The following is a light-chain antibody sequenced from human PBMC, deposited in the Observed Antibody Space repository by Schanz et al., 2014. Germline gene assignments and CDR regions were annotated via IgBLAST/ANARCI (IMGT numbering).Light chain of an antibody. Sequence: EIVLTQSPGTLSLSPGERATLSCRASQSVHINYLAWHQQKPGQAPRLLIYGASSRATGIPDRFSGSGSGTDFTLTISRLEPEDFAVYYCQQYGGSFPLTFGGGTKVEIK. CDR3: QQYGGSFPLT. CDR2: GAS. J-gene: IGKJ4*01. V-gene: IGKV3-20*01. CDR1: QSVHINY.